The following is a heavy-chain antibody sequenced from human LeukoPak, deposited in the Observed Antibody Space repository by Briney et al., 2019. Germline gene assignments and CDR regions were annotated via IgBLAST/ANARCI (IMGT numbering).Heavy chain of an antibody. CDR3: ARGAPDYYDSSGYLDY. Sequence: SVKVSCKASGYTFTSYGISWVRQAPGQGLEWMGGIIPIFGTANYAQKFQGRVTITADESTSTAYMELSSLRSEDTAVYYCARGAPDYYDSSGYLDYWGQGTLVTVSS. V-gene: IGHV1-69*13. CDR1: GYTFTSYG. J-gene: IGHJ4*02. D-gene: IGHD3-22*01. CDR2: IIPIFGTA.